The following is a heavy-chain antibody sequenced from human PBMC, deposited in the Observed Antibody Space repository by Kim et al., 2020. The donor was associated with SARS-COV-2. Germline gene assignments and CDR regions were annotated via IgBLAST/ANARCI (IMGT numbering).Heavy chain of an antibody. CDR3: ARGYCSTTSCFMWGNWIGP. Sequence: SETLSLTCTVSGGSISSGDSYWSWIRQPPGKGLEWIGYTHHSGSTYYNPSLKSRVTISIDTSKSQFSLKLTSVTAADTAVYYCARGYCSTTSCFMWGNWIGPWGEGTLGTVSS. CDR2: THHSGST. CDR1: GGSISSGDSY. V-gene: IGHV4-30-4*01. D-gene: IGHD2-2*01. J-gene: IGHJ5*02.